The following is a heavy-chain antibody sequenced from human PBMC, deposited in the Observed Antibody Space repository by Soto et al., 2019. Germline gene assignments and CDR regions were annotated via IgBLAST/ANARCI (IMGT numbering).Heavy chain of an antibody. CDR3: ARVPDR. CDR1: GGSPSSGGFS. Sequence: TPFPTRAVSGGSPSSGGFSWSWIRQPPGKGLEWIGYIYHSGSTYYNPSLKSRVTISVDRSKNQFSLKLSSVTAADTAVYYCARVPDRWGQGTLVTVSS. V-gene: IGHV4-30-2*01. D-gene: IGHD2-2*01. J-gene: IGHJ5*02. CDR2: IYHSGST.